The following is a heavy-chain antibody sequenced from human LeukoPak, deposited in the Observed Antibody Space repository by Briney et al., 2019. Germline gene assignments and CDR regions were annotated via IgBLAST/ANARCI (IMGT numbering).Heavy chain of an antibody. CDR2: IRYDGSNK. CDR3: ANLVPAPYYYYYMDV. CDR1: GFTFSSYG. D-gene: IGHD2-2*01. Sequence: GGSLRLSCAASGFTFSSYGMHWVRQAPGKGLEWVAFIRYDGSNKYYADSVKGRFTISRDNSKNTLYLQMNSLRAEDTAVYYCANLVPAPYYYYYMDVWGKGTTVTVSS. J-gene: IGHJ6*03. V-gene: IGHV3-30*02.